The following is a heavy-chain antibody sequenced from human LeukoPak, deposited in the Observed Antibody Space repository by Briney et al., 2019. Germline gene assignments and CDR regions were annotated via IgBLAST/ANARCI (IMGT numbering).Heavy chain of an antibody. CDR3: AKAPQYYDFWSGYYIDY. V-gene: IGHV3-30*18. CDR2: ISYDGSNK. CDR1: GFTFNNYG. Sequence: GRSLRLSCAASGFTFNNYGMHWVRQAPGKGLEWVALISYDGSNKYYEDSVKGRFTISRDNSKNTLYLQMSSLRAEDTAVYYCAKAPQYYDFWSGYYIDYWGQGTLVTVSS. J-gene: IGHJ4*02. D-gene: IGHD3-3*01.